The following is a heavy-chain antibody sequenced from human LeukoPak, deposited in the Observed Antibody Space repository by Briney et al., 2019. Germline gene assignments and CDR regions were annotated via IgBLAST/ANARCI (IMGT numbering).Heavy chain of an antibody. D-gene: IGHD6-13*01. CDR1: GFTFNSYW. V-gene: IGHV3-7*01. CDR3: ARLYSSSVNF. CDR2: IKEDGSEK. J-gene: IGHJ4*02. Sequence: GGSLRLSCAASGFTFNSYWMSWVRQASGKGLEWVANIKEDGSEKHYVDSVKGRFTISRDNAKNSLYLQMNSPRADDTAVYYCARLYSSSVNFWGQGTMVTVSS.